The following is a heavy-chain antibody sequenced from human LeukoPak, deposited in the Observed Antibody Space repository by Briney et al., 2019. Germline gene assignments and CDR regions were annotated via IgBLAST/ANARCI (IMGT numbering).Heavy chain of an antibody. J-gene: IGHJ5*02. D-gene: IGHD1-7*01. V-gene: IGHV4-4*09. CDR3: ARLRDWNYVWWFDP. CDR1: GGSISSYY. CDR2: IYTSGST. Sequence: SETLSLTCTVSGGSISSYYWSWIRQPPGKGLEWIGYIYTSGSTNYNPSLKSRATISVDTSKNQFSLKLSSVTAADTAVYYCARLRDWNYVWWFDPWGQGTLVTVSS.